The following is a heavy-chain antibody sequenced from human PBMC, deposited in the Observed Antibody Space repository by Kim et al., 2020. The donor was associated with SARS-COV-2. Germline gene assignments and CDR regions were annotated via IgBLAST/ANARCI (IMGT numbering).Heavy chain of an antibody. CDR3: ARGGSYYYDSSGYYGTFDY. V-gene: IGHV3-21*01. CDR2: ISSSSSYI. D-gene: IGHD3-22*01. J-gene: IGHJ4*02. Sequence: GGSLRLSCAASGFTFSSYSMNWVRQAPGKGLEWVSSISSSSSYIYYADSVKGRFTISRDNAKNSLYLQMNSLRAEDTAVYYCARGGSYYYDSSGYYGTFDYWGQGTLVTVSS. CDR1: GFTFSSYS.